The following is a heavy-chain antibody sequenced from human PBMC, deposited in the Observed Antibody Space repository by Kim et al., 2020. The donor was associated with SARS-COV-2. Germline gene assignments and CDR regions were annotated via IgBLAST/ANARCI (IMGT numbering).Heavy chain of an antibody. D-gene: IGHD1-26*01. J-gene: IGHJ6*02. CDR1: GYTFTSYD. CDR2: MNPNSGNT. CDR3: ARKLQNGAYYYYYGMDV. V-gene: IGHV1-8*01. Sequence: ASVKVSCKASGYTFTSYDINWVRQATGQGLEWMGWMNPNSGNTGYAQKFQGRVTMTRNTSISTAYMELSSLRSEDTAVYYCARKLQNGAYYYYYGMDVWGQGTTVTVSS.